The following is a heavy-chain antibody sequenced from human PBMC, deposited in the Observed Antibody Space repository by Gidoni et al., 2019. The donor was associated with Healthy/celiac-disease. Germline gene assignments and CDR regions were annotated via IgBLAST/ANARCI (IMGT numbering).Heavy chain of an antibody. CDR3: ARVAISAAAGKGTYYYYYYYMDV. CDR1: GGSISSYY. V-gene: IGHV4-59*01. Sequence: QVQLQESGPGLVKPSETLSLTCTVSGGSISSYYWSWIRQPPGKGLEWIGYIYYSGSTNYNPSLKSRVTISVDTSKNQFSLKLSSVTAADTAVYYCARVAISAAAGKGTYYYYYYYMDVWGKGTTVTVSS. D-gene: IGHD6-13*01. CDR2: IYYSGST. J-gene: IGHJ6*03.